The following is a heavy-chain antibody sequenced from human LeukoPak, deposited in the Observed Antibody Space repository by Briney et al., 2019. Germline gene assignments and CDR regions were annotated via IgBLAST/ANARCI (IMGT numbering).Heavy chain of an antibody. Sequence: GASVKVSCKASGYTFTGYYMYWVRQAPGQGLEWMGWINPNSGGTNYVQKFQGRVTMTRDTSISTAYMELSRLRSDDTAVYYCTRDISTMTHNWFDPWGQGTLVTVSS. D-gene: IGHD4-17*01. J-gene: IGHJ5*02. V-gene: IGHV1-2*02. CDR3: TRDISTMTHNWFDP. CDR1: GYTFTGYY. CDR2: INPNSGGT.